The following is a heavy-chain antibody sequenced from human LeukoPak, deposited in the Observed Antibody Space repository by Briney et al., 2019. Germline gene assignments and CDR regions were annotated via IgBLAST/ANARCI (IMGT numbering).Heavy chain of an antibody. V-gene: IGHV4-31*03. J-gene: IGHJ4*02. CDR1: GGSISSGGYY. D-gene: IGHD3-22*01. CDR3: ARVGIGYYYDSSGYYFDY. Sequence: SSETLSLTCTVSGGSISSGGYYWSWIRQHPGKGLEWIGYIYYSGSTYYNPSLKSRVTISVDTSKNQFSLKLSSVTAADTAVYYCARVGIGYYYDSSGYYFDYWGQGTLVTVSS. CDR2: IYYSGST.